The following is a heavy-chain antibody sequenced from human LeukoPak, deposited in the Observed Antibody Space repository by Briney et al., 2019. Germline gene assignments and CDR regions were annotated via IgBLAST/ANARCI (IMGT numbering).Heavy chain of an antibody. CDR2: IYTSGST. CDR3: ARHGLYSSSSNFDY. V-gene: IGHV4-61*02. J-gene: IGHJ4*02. CDR1: GGSITSAIYY. D-gene: IGHD6-6*01. Sequence: PSQTLSLTCTVSGGSITSAIYYWSWIRQPAGKGLEWIGRIYTSGSTNYNPSLKSRVTISVDTSKNQFSLKLSSVTAADTAVYYCARHGLYSSSSNFDYWGQGTLVTVSS.